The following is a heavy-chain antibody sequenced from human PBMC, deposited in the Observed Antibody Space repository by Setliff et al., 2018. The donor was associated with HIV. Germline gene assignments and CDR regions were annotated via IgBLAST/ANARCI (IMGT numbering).Heavy chain of an antibody. CDR1: GGSFSGYY. V-gene: IGHV4-34*01. CDR3: ARGGAVSADFDS. CDR2: INHSGDT. D-gene: IGHD3-16*01. Sequence: PSETLSLTCAVFGGSFSGYYWSWIRQPPGKGLEWIGEINHSGDTNYNPSLKSRLTISVDTSKNQFSLSLNSVTAADTAVYFCARGGAVSADFDSWGQGTLVTVSS. J-gene: IGHJ5*01.